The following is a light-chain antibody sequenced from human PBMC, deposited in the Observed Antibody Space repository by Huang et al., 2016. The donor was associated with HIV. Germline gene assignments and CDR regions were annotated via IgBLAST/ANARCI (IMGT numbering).Light chain of an antibody. V-gene: IGKV1-9*01. CDR2: AAS. CDR3: QQLKTYPIT. Sequence: IQLTQSPSSLSAFVGDRVTITCRASQGIGRYLVWYQQKPGKAPKLLIYAASTLQRGVPSRFSGSGSGTDFTLTIGSLQPEDFATYYCQQLKTYPITFGPGTQVDIK. J-gene: IGKJ3*01. CDR1: QGIGRY.